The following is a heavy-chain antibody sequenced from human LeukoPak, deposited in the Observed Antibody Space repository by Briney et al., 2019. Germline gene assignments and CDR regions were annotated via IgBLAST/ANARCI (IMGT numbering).Heavy chain of an antibody. Sequence: GGSLRLSCAASGFTINNYAMSWVRQAPGKGLEWVSTISGSGGRTYYADSVKGRFTISRDNSKNTLYLQMNSLRAEDTAVYYCARSETYYYDSSEGDFDYWGQGTLVTVSS. V-gene: IGHV3-23*01. D-gene: IGHD3-22*01. CDR1: GFTINNYA. CDR3: ARSETYYYDSSEGDFDY. CDR2: ISGSGGRT. J-gene: IGHJ4*02.